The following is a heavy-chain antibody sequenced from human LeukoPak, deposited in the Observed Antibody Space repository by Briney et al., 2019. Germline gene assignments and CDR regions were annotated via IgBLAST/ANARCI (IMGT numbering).Heavy chain of an antibody. J-gene: IGHJ3*02. CDR3: ARVRSVTTDAFDI. D-gene: IGHD4-17*01. CDR1: GFTFSTYW. V-gene: IGHV3-74*01. CDR2: INSDGSTT. Sequence: GGSLRLSCAASGFTFSTYWMHWVRQAPGKGLVWVSRINSDGSTTSYADSVKGRFTISRDDAKNTLYLQMNSLRAEDTAVYHCARVRSVTTDAFDIWGQGTMVTVSS.